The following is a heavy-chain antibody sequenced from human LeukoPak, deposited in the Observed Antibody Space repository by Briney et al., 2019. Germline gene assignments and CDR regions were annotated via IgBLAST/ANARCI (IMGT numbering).Heavy chain of an antibody. CDR3: AKGLGAVLLGY. D-gene: IGHD1-1*01. J-gene: IGHJ4*02. V-gene: IGHV3-23*01. Sequence: GGSLRLSCAASGFTFSSYAMSWVRHAPGKGLEWVSAISGSGGSTYYADSVKGRFTISRDNSKNTLYLQMNSLRAEDTAVYYCAKGLGAVLLGYWGQGTLVTVSS. CDR1: GFTFSSYA. CDR2: ISGSGGST.